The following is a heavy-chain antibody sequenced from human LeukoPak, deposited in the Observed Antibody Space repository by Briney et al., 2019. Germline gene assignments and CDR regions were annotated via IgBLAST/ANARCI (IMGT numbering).Heavy chain of an antibody. D-gene: IGHD2-2*01. CDR1: GGSTSSSNW. CDR3: ARGQDIVVVPAAIWFDP. Sequence: PSGTLSLTCAVSGGSTSSSNWWSWVRQPPGKGLEWIGEIYHSGSTNYNPSLKSRVTISVDKSKNQFSLKLSSVTAADTAVYYCARGQDIVVVPAAIWFDPWGQGTLVTVSS. CDR2: IYHSGST. J-gene: IGHJ5*02. V-gene: IGHV4-4*02.